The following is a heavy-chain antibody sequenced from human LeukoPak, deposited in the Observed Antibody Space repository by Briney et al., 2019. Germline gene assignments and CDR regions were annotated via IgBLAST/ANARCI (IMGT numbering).Heavy chain of an antibody. J-gene: IGHJ3*02. Sequence: GGSLRLSCAASGFTFSSYGMHWVRQAPGKGLEGVAVIWYDGSNKYYADSVKGRVTISRDNSKNTLYLQMNSLRAGDTAVYHCAKDRDYYDSSGYHTDAFDIWGQGTMVTVSS. V-gene: IGHV3-33*06. D-gene: IGHD3-22*01. CDR1: GFTFSSYG. CDR2: IWYDGSNK. CDR3: AKDRDYYDSSGYHTDAFDI.